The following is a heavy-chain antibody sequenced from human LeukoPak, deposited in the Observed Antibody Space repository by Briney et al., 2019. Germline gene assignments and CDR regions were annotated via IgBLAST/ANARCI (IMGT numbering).Heavy chain of an antibody. CDR2: LFSNDEK. D-gene: IGHD3-16*02. Sequence: ESGXXXXQPTXXXTLXXTVSGFSGFSLNTARMGVSXIRQPPGKALNLLAHLFSNDEKSYRTSLKSRVNISKPPSKSQVVLTMTSMDPVDTATYYCARTDYDYVWGSYHPLDQWGQGTLVTVSS. CDR3: ARTDYDYVWGSYHPLDQ. J-gene: IGHJ4*02. V-gene: IGHV2-26*01. CDR1: GFSLNTARMG.